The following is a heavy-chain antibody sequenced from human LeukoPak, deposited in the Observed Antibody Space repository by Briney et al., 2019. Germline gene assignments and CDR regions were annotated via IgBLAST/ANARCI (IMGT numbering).Heavy chain of an antibody. CDR1: GGSISSHY. CDR2: IYYGGTT. Sequence: SETLSLTCSVSGGSISSHYWSWIRQPPGKGLEWIGYIYYGGTTNYNPSLKSRVTISVDTSKNQFSLKLSSVAAADTAVYYCARVGGCSSTTCSWKYYNYYMDVWGKGATVTVSS. D-gene: IGHD2-2*01. CDR3: ARVGGCSSTTCSWKYYNYYMDV. J-gene: IGHJ6*03. V-gene: IGHV4-59*11.